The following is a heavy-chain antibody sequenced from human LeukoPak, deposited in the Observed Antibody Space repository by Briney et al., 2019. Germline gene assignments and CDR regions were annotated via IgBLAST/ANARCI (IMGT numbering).Heavy chain of an antibody. CDR3: ARDWKYSTFDY. J-gene: IGHJ4*02. CDR2: IYSGGTT. CDR1: GFTVSGNY. D-gene: IGHD1-7*01. Sequence: GGSLRLSCAVSGFTVSGNYMSWVRQAPGKGLEWVSLIYSGGTTYYADSVKGRFTISRDNSKNTLYLQMNSLRAEDTAVYFCARDWKYSTFDYWGQGTLVTVSS. V-gene: IGHV3-53*01.